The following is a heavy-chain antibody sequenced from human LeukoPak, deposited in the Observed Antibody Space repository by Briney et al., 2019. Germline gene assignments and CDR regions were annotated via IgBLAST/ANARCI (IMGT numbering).Heavy chain of an antibody. CDR2: INHSGST. Sequence: SETLSLTCTVSGGSISSGGYYWSWIRQPPGKGLEWIGEINHSGSTNYNPSLKSRVTISVDTSKNQFSLKLSSVTAADTAVYYCARVGTDPWGQGTLVTVSS. CDR1: GGSISSGGYY. J-gene: IGHJ5*02. CDR3: ARVGTDP. V-gene: IGHV4-39*07. D-gene: IGHD1-1*01.